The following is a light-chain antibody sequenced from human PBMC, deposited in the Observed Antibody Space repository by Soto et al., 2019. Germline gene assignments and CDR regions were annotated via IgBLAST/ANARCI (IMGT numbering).Light chain of an antibody. CDR1: QSIKTW. V-gene: IGKV1-5*01. CDR3: QQYESYSWT. Sequence: DIQMTQSPSALSASVGDRVTITCGASQSIKTWLAWYQRKPGRAPNLLIYDASSLQSGVPSRFSGSGSGTEFTLTISSLQPDDAATYYCQQYESYSWTFGQGTKVDIK. CDR2: DAS. J-gene: IGKJ1*01.